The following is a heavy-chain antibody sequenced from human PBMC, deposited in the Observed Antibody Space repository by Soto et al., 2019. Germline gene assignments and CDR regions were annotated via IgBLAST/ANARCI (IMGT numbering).Heavy chain of an antibody. V-gene: IGHV3-21*01. J-gene: IGHJ4*02. CDR2: ISSSSSYI. D-gene: IGHD3-22*01. CDR3: ARARWDSSGYPPC. CDR1: GFTFSSYS. Sequence: GGSLRLSCAASGFTFSSYSMNWVRQAPGKGLEWVSSISSSSSYIYYADSVKGRFTISRDNAKNSLYLQMNSLRAEDTAVYYCARARWDSSGYPPCWGQRTLVTVSS.